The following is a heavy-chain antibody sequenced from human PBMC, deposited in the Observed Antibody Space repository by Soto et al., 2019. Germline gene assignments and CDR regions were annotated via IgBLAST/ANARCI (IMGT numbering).Heavy chain of an antibody. Sequence: HPGGSLRLSCAASGFTFSSYDMTWVRQTPGKGLEWVSTISTSGGNRYYADSVKGRFTISRDNSENTVYLQMNSLRVDDTALYYCAKERAARGIDYWGPGTLVTVSS. CDR1: GFTFSSYD. CDR2: ISTSGGNR. D-gene: IGHD6-6*01. CDR3: AKERAARGIDY. J-gene: IGHJ4*02. V-gene: IGHV3-23*01.